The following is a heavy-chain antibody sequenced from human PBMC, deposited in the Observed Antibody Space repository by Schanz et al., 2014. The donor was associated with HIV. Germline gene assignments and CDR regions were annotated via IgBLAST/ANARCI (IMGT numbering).Heavy chain of an antibody. D-gene: IGHD6-19*01. Sequence: EVQLLESGGGLVQPGGSLRLSCAASGSTFSSYWMHWVRQAPGKGLVWVSRINSDGSSTNYAGSVKGRFAISRDKSKNTLYLQMNSLRVEDTAVYYCAKMARSVAANTNFDYWGQGTLVTVSS. CDR2: INSDGSST. V-gene: IGHV3-74*02. CDR1: GSTFSSYW. J-gene: IGHJ4*02. CDR3: AKMARSVAANTNFDY.